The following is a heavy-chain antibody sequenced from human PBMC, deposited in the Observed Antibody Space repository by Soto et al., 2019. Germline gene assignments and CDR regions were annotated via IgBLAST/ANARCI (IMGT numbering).Heavy chain of an antibody. J-gene: IGHJ5*02. V-gene: IGHV1-24*01. D-gene: IGHD2-21*01. Sequence: GSSAMVSCTHSGVTVSELSMHCVRLAPGKGLEWMGGFDPEDGETIYAQNFQGRVTMTTDTSTSTAYIELRSLRSDDTAGSYCARGPYSGFDPWGQRTLVTVSS. CDR1: GVTVSELS. CDR2: FDPEDGET. CDR3: ARGPYSGFDP.